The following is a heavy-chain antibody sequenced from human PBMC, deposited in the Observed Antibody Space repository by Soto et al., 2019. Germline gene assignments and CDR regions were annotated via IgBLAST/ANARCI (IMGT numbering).Heavy chain of an antibody. CDR2: ISYDGSNK. D-gene: IGHD3-22*01. J-gene: IGHJ6*02. CDR1: GFTFSSYG. V-gene: IGHV3-30*18. CDR3: AKESPIVVKPHGASGYYGMDV. Sequence: GGSLRLSCAASGFTFSSYGMHWVRQAPGKGLEWVAVISYDGSNKYYADSVKGRFTISRDNSKNTLYLQMNSLRAEDTAVYYCAKESPIVVKPHGASGYYGMDVWGQGTTVTVSS.